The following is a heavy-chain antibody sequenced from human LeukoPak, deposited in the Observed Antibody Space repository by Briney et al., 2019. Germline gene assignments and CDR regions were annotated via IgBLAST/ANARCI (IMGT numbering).Heavy chain of an antibody. D-gene: IGHD5-18*01. CDR2: IYYSGST. CDR1: GGSISSSSYY. V-gene: IGHV4-39*07. J-gene: IGHJ3*02. CDR3: ARVDTAMVNAFDI. Sequence: PSETLSLTCTVSGGSISSSSYYWGWIRQPPGKGLEWIGSIYYSGSTYYNPSLKSRVTISVDTSKNQFSLKLSSVTAADTAVYYCARVDTAMVNAFDIWGQGTMVTVSS.